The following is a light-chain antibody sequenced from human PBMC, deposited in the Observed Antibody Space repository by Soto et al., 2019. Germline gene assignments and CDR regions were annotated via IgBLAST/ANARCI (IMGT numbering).Light chain of an antibody. V-gene: IGKV1-5*01. Sequence: DIQMTQSPSTLSASVGDRVTITCRASQSINSWLAWYQQKPRKAPKLLIYAASSLESGVPSRFSGSGSGTEFTLTISSLQPDDFATYYCQQYNFYARTFGQGTKVEIK. CDR2: AAS. J-gene: IGKJ1*01. CDR3: QQYNFYART. CDR1: QSINSW.